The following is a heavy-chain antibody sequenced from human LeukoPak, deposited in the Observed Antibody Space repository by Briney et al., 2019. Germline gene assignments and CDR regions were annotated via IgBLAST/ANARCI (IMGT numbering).Heavy chain of an antibody. CDR1: GGSISSYY. V-gene: IGHV4-59*12. J-gene: IGHJ4*02. D-gene: IGHD6-13*01. Sequence: SETLSLTCTVSGGSISSYYWSWIRQPPGKGLEWIGYIYYNGYTNYNPSLKSRVTMSVDTSKNQFSLKLSSVTAADTAVYYCARDAHSSSWLRGFDYWGQGTLVTVSS. CDR3: ARDAHSSSWLRGFDY. CDR2: IYYNGYT.